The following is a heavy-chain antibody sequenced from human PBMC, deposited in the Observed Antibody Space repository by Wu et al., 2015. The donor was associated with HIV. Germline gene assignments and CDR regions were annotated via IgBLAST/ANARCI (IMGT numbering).Heavy chain of an antibody. CDR3: ARDQSNNWPHQDY. Sequence: QVQLVQSGAEVKKPGSSVKVSCKASGGTFSSYAISWVRQAPGQGLEWMGWISTSNGDTHYAQKFQARLTMTTDTSTSTAYMELRSLRSDDTAVYYCARDQSNNWPHQDYWGQGTLVTVSS. J-gene: IGHJ4*02. V-gene: IGHV1-18*01. CDR2: ISTSNGDT. CDR1: GGTFSSYA.